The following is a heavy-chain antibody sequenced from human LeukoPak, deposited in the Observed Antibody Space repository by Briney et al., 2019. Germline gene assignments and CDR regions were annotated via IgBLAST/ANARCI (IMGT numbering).Heavy chain of an antibody. CDR3: ARDWGAVGSFAPVDY. D-gene: IGHD6-13*01. J-gene: IGHJ4*02. V-gene: IGHV4-39*07. CDR2: IYYSGST. Sequence: SETLSLTCTVSGGSISSSSYYWGWIRQPPGKGLEWIGSIYYSGSTYYNPSLKSRVTISVDTSKNHFSLKLSSVTVADTAVYYCARDWGAVGSFAPVDYWGQGTLVTVSS. CDR1: GGSISSSSYY.